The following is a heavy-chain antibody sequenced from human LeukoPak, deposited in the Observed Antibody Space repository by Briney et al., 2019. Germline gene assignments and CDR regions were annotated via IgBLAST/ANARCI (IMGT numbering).Heavy chain of an antibody. Sequence: GGSLRLSCAPSAFTFSSCAMSWVRQAPGKGLEWVSTISGSGGRTYYADSVKGRFTIARDNAKNSLYLQMNSLRAEDMALYYCAKSDDREGLGATCFDYWGQGTLVTVSS. CDR3: AKSDDREGLGATCFDY. CDR1: AFTFSSCA. D-gene: IGHD5-24*01. CDR2: ISGSGGRT. J-gene: IGHJ4*02. V-gene: IGHV3-23*01.